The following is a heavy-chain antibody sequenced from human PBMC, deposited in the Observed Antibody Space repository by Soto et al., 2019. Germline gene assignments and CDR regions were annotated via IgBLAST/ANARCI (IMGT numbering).Heavy chain of an antibody. Sequence: ASVKVSCKASGGTFSSYAISWVRQAPGQGLEWMGGIIPIFGTANYAQKFQGRVTITADESTSTAYMELSSLRSEDTALYYCAREICSSTSFYAFDIWGQGTMVTVSS. CDR2: IIPIFGTA. D-gene: IGHD2-2*01. V-gene: IGHV1-69*13. J-gene: IGHJ3*02. CDR1: GGTFSSYA. CDR3: AREICSSTSFYAFDI.